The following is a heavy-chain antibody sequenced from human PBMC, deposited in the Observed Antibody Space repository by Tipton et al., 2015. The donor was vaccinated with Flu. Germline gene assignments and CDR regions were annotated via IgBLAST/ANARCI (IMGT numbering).Heavy chain of an antibody. CDR2: IQEDGNGG. CDR3: ARGDGDYYH. V-gene: IGHV3-7*04. J-gene: IGHJ4*02. CDR1: GFTFRNYW. Sequence: SLRLSCVASGFTFRNYWMSWVRQAPGKGLEWVAKIQEDGNGGDYLDHVRGRFIISRDNAKNSLYLQMNSLRAEDSGIYYCARGDGDYYHWGQGTLVTVSA. D-gene: IGHD4-17*01.